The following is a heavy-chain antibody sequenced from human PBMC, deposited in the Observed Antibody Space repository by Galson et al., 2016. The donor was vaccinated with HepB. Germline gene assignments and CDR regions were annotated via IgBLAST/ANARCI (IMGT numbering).Heavy chain of an antibody. CDR1: GSTFSNYW. V-gene: IGHV5-51*01. D-gene: IGHD3-10*02. Sequence: QSGAEVKTPGESLKISCKTSGSTFSNYWIAWVRQMPGKGLEWMGIIYPDDSDARYSPSFQGQVTFSGDRSIDTAYLQWSSLKASDSAMYFCARANYDVVSGHPQGYDYWGQGTLVTVSS. CDR3: ARANYDVVSGHPQGYDY. J-gene: IGHJ4*02. CDR2: IYPDDSDA.